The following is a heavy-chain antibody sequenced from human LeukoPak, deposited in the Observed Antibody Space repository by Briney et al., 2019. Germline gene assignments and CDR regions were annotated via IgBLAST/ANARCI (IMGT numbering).Heavy chain of an antibody. Sequence: SETLSLTCAVYGGSFSGYYWSWIRQPPGKGLEWIGEINHSGSTNYNPSLKSRVTISVDTSKNQFSLKLSSVTAADTAVYYCARLGYCSSTSCYAYDYWGQGNLVTVSS. CDR3: ARLGYCSSTSCYAYDY. J-gene: IGHJ4*02. V-gene: IGHV4-34*01. CDR1: GGSFSGYY. CDR2: INHSGST. D-gene: IGHD2-2*01.